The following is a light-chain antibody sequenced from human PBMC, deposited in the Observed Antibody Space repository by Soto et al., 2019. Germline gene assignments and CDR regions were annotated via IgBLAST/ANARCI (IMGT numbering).Light chain of an antibody. CDR3: AAWDDGLTVV. CDR2: SNN. V-gene: IGLV1-47*02. CDR1: SSNIGSNY. Sequence: QTVVTQPPSASGTPGQTVTIACSGSSSNIGSNYVYWYQQLPGTAPKLLIDSNNQRPSGVPDRFSGSKSGTSASLAISGLRSEDEGDYYCAAWDDGLTVVFGGGTKLTVL. J-gene: IGLJ2*01.